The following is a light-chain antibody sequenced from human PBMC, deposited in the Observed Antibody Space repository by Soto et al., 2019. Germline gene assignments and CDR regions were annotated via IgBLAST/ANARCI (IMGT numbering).Light chain of an antibody. CDR3: TSYGGSCTVV. V-gene: IGLV2-11*01. Sequence: QSALTQPRSVSGSPGQSVTISCTGTSSDVGGYHYVSWYQHHPGKAPKLMIYDVARRPSGVPDCFSGSKSGNTASLTISVLQAEDEDYYYCTSYGGSCTVVFGGGTKVTVL. CDR1: SSDVGGYHY. CDR2: DVA. J-gene: IGLJ2*01.